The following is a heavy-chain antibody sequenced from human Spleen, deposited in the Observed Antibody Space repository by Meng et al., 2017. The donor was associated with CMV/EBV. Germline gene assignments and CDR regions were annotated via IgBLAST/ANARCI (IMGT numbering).Heavy chain of an antibody. CDR2: MNPNSGNT. J-gene: IGHJ5*02. Sequence: SSDLNWVRQATGQGLEWMGWMNPNSGNTGYAQKFQGRVTMTRNTSISTAYMELSSLRSEDTAVYYCARGRVASYYYDSSGYNRFDPWGQGTLVTVSS. D-gene: IGHD3-22*01. CDR1: SSD. V-gene: IGHV1-8*01. CDR3: ARGRVASYYYDSSGYNRFDP.